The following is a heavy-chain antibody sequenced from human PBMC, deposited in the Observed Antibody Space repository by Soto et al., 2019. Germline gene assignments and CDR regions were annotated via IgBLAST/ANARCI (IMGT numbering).Heavy chain of an antibody. V-gene: IGHV4-4*07. CDR3: ERGGGGVWTPGREP. J-gene: IGHJ5*02. CDR1: GGSVSSFY. Sequence: SDTLSLSCIVFGGSVSSFYWTWVRQPAGKGLEWIGRIYTGGGSNYNPSLKSRVTMSVDTSKNQFSLKLRSVTAADTAVYYCERGGGGVWTPGREPWGQAMLVKVS. D-gene: IGHD3-10*01. CDR2: IYTGGGS.